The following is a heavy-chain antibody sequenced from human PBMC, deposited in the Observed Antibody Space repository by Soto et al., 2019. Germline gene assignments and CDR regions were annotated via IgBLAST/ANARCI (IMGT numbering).Heavy chain of an antibody. Sequence: GASVKVSYKASGYTFTSYGISWVRQAPGQGLEWMGWMNPNSGNTGYAQKFQGRVTMTRNTSISTAYMELSSLRSEDTAVYYCAAYCSSTSCYPFDYWGQGTLVTVSS. D-gene: IGHD2-2*01. CDR1: GYTFTSYG. V-gene: IGHV1-8*02. J-gene: IGHJ4*02. CDR3: AAYCSSTSCYPFDY. CDR2: MNPNSGNT.